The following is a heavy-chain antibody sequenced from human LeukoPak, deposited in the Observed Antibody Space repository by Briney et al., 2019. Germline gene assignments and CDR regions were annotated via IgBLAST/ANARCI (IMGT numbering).Heavy chain of an antibody. CDR3: ARDPGPGIVAAGTSPIGY. D-gene: IGHD6-13*01. V-gene: IGHV3-21*01. Sequence: PGGSLRLSCAASGFTFSSYSMNWVRQAPGKGLEWVSSISSSSSYIYYADSVKGRFTISRDNAKNSLYLQMNSLRAEDTAVYYCARDPGPGIVAAGTSPIGYWGQGTLVTVSS. CDR1: GFTFSSYS. CDR2: ISSSSSYI. J-gene: IGHJ4*02.